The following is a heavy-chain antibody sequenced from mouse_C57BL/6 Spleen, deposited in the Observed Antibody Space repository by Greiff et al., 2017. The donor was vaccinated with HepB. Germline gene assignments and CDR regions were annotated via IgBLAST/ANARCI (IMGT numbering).Heavy chain of an antibody. D-gene: IGHD1-1*01. CDR1: GFTFSSYA. CDR3: ARAHYYGSSEAMDY. V-gene: IGHV5-4*01. CDR2: ISDGGSYT. J-gene: IGHJ4*01. Sequence: EVQVVESGGGLVKPGGSLKLSCAASGFTFSSYAMSWVRQTPEKRLEWVATISDGGSYTYYPDNVKGRFTISRDNAKNNLYLQMSHLKSEDTAMYDCARAHYYGSSEAMDYWGQGTSVTVSS.